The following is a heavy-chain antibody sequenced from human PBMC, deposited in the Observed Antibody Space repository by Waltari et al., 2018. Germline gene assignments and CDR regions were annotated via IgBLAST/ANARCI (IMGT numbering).Heavy chain of an antibody. CDR3: ARSRPDYTIFGVDSYWYFDL. J-gene: IGHJ2*01. D-gene: IGHD3-3*01. CDR1: GFTVSSTY. V-gene: IGHV3-53*01. CDR2: IYSGGST. Sequence: EVQLVESGGGLIQPGGSLRLSCAASGFTVSSTYMSWVRQAPGKGLEWVSVIYSGGSTYYADSVKGRFTISRDNSKNTLYLQMNSLRAEDTAVYYCARSRPDYTIFGVDSYWYFDLWGRGTLVTVSS.